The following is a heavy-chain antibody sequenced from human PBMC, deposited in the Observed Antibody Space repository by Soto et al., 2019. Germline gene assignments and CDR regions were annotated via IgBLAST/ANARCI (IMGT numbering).Heavy chain of an antibody. D-gene: IGHD6-13*01. Sequence: QVQLVQSGAEVKKPGSSVKVSCKASGGTFSSYAISWVRQAPGQGLEWMGGIIPIFGTANYAQKFQGRVTITADESTSTAYMELSSLRSEDTAVYYCARDRTQQLVQEGDAFDIWGQGTMVTVSS. CDR3: ARDRTQQLVQEGDAFDI. J-gene: IGHJ3*02. CDR1: GGTFSSYA. V-gene: IGHV1-69*12. CDR2: IIPIFGTA.